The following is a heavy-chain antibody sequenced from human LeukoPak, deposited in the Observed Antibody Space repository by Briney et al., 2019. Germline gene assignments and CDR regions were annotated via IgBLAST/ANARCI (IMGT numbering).Heavy chain of an antibody. J-gene: IGHJ6*02. CDR2: VYYRGST. Sequence: SETLSLTCTVSGDSISSGTYSWGWIRQPPGKGLEWIGSVYYRGSTYYNPSLRSRLTISVDTSKNQFSLKPSSVTAADTAVYYCARILHYYYGMDVWGQGTTVTVSS. CDR3: ARILHYYYGMDV. D-gene: IGHD2-15*01. V-gene: IGHV4-39*01. CDR1: GDSISSGTYS.